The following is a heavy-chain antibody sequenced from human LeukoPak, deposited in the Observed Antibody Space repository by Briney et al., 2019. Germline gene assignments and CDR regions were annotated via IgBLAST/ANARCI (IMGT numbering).Heavy chain of an antibody. CDR2: INHSGST. D-gene: IGHD3-10*02. V-gene: IGHV4-34*01. CDR1: GGSFSGYY. Sequence: SETLSLTCAVYGGSFSGYYWSWIRQPPGKGLEWIGEINHSGSTNYNPSLKSRVTISVDTSKYQFSLKLSSVTAADTAVYYCAELGITMIGGVWGKGTTVTISS. CDR3: AELGITMIGGV. J-gene: IGHJ6*04.